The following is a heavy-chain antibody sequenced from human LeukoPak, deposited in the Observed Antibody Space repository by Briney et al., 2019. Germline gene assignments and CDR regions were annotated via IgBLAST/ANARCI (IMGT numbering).Heavy chain of an antibody. Sequence: GGSLRLSCAASGFTFSRYWMSWVRLAPGKGLEWVANIKQDGSEKYYVDSVKGRFTISRDNAKNSLYLQMNSLRAEDTAVYYCARSAGSSSWYEGYYFDYWGQGTLVTVSS. V-gene: IGHV3-7*01. CDR1: GFTFSRYW. D-gene: IGHD6-13*01. CDR2: IKQDGSEK. CDR3: ARSAGSSSWYEGYYFDY. J-gene: IGHJ4*02.